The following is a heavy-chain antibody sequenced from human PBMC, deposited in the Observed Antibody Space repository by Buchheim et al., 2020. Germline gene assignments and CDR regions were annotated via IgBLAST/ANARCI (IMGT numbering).Heavy chain of an antibody. J-gene: IGHJ4*02. CDR1: GFTFSSYA. V-gene: IGHV3-30*04. D-gene: IGHD5-18*01. Sequence: QVQLVESGGGVVQPGRSLRLSCAASGFTFSSYAMYWVRQAPGKGLEWVAVISYDGSNKYYADSVKGRFTISRDNSKKRLYLQMNSLRAEDTAVYYCARDPRGYSYVDYWGQGTL. CDR3: ARDPRGYSYVDY. CDR2: ISYDGSNK.